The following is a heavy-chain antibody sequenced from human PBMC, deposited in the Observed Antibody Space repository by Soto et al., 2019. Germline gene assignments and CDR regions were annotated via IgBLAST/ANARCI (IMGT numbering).Heavy chain of an antibody. V-gene: IGHV3-30*18. CDR1: GFTFSSYG. Sequence: QVQLVESGGGVVQPGRSLRLSCAASGFTFSSYGMHWVRQAPGKGLEWVAVMSWDGSDEFYEETVKGRLTVSRDNSRNTLYLQMNSLRPEDTAVYYCAKEGCSGGICYGFDYWGQGTLVTVSS. D-gene: IGHD2-15*01. CDR3: AKEGCSGGICYGFDY. CDR2: MSWDGSDE. J-gene: IGHJ4*02.